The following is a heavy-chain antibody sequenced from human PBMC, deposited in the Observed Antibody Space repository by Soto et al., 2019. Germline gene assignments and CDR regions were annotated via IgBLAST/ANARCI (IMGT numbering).Heavy chain of an antibody. Sequence: PGGSLRLSCAASGFTFSSYGMHWVRQAPGKGLEWVAVIWYDGSNKYYADSVKGRFTISRDNSKNTLYLQMNSLRAEDTAVYYCARLAGYSDKYYYYYYMDVSGKGTTVTVSS. J-gene: IGHJ6*03. CDR2: IWYDGSNK. CDR3: ARLAGYSDKYYYYYYMDV. D-gene: IGHD3-9*01. CDR1: GFTFSSYG. V-gene: IGHV3-33*01.